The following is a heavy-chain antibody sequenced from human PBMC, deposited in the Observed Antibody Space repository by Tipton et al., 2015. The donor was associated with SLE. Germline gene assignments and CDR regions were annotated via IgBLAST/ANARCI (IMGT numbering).Heavy chain of an antibody. CDR2: IYSGGSST. J-gene: IGHJ4*02. CDR3: ARESTVITSDY. V-gene: IGHV3-23*03. Sequence: SLRLSCAASGFTFSSYAMSWVRQAPGKGLEWVSVIYSGGSSTYYADSVKGWFTISRDNSKNTLYLQMNSLRAEDTAVYYCARESTVITSDYWGQGTLVTVSS. D-gene: IGHD4-17*01. CDR1: GFTFSSYA.